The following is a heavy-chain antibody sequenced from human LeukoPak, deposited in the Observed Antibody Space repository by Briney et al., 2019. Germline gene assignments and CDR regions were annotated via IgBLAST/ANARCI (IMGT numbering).Heavy chain of an antibody. CDR1: GFTFRSYW. Sequence: GGSLRLSCAASGFTFRSYWTHWVRQAPGKGLVWVSRINSDGSSTSYADSVKGRFTISRDNAKNTLYLQMNSLKTEDTGVYYCTTVSVVVVSTTGGTFWGQGTLVTVSS. CDR3: TTVSVVVVSTTGGTF. J-gene: IGHJ4*02. D-gene: IGHD2-15*01. V-gene: IGHV3-74*01. CDR2: INSDGSST.